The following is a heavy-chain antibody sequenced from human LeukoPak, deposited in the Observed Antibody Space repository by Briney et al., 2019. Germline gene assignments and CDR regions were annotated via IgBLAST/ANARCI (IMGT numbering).Heavy chain of an antibody. D-gene: IGHD6-13*01. CDR1: GFKFSDYG. Sequence: GGSLRLSCVGSGFKFSDYGMHWVRQAPGKGLDWMALIWYDGSKMHYADSVRGRIAISRDNSKNTVYLQMNSLRAEDTAVYYCAKVEYTTSWYGVGSLDYWGQGTLVTVSS. CDR2: IWYDGSKM. V-gene: IGHV3-30*02. CDR3: AKVEYTTSWYGVGSLDY. J-gene: IGHJ4*02.